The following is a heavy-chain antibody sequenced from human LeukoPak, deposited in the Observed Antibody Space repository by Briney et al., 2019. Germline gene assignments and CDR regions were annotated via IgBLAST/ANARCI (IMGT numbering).Heavy chain of an antibody. D-gene: IGHD2-15*01. Sequence: SETLFLTCTVSGGSISSYYWSWIRQPPGKGLEWMGYIYYSGSTNYNPSLKSRVTILVDTSKNQFSLKLSSVTAADTAVYYCARQRPWDCSGGSCYFSPFDYWGQGILVTVSS. J-gene: IGHJ4*02. CDR1: GGSISSYY. V-gene: IGHV4-59*08. CDR2: IYYSGST. CDR3: ARQRPWDCSGGSCYFSPFDY.